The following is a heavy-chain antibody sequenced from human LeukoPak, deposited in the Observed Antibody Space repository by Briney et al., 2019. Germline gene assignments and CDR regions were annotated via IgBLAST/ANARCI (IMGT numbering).Heavy chain of an antibody. Sequence: GGSLRLSCVASGFTFSSYAMHWVRQAPGRGLEWVAVIAFDGGNALYADPVKGRFTISRDTSKSTLYLEMNSLKAEDSAIYYCSRGRYGDYSRSGYYYGMDVWGQGTTVTVSS. CDR2: IAFDGGNA. D-gene: IGHD4-17*01. J-gene: IGHJ6*02. V-gene: IGHV3-30-3*01. CDR3: SRGRYGDYSRSGYYYGMDV. CDR1: GFTFSSYA.